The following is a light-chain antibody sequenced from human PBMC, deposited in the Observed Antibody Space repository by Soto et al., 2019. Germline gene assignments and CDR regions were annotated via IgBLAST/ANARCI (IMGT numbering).Light chain of an antibody. CDR1: QSVSNTY. V-gene: IGKV3-20*01. CDR2: GAS. CDR3: QQYGTSPRT. Sequence: VLTQSPGTLTLTPGERATLSCRASQSVSNTYLAWYQQKPGQAPRLLIYGASNRATGIPDRFSGSGSGTDFTLTISRLEPEDFAVYICQQYGTSPRTFGQRTLLEIK. J-gene: IGKJ5*01.